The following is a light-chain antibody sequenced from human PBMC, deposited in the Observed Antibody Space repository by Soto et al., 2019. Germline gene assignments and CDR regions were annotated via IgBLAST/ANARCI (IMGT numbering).Light chain of an antibody. Sequence: QSVLTQPRSVSGSPGQSVTISCTGTSRDVGGFDYVSWYQQHPGQVPKLIIYDVTQRPSGVPDRFSGFKSGDSASLTISGLDPGDEADYYCCSYAGVNNYVFGSGTKVTVL. CDR1: SRDVGGFDY. CDR3: CSYAGVNNYV. CDR2: DVT. V-gene: IGLV2-11*01. J-gene: IGLJ1*01.